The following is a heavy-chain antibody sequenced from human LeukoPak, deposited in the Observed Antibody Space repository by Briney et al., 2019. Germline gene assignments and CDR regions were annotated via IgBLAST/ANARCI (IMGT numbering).Heavy chain of an antibody. CDR1: GGSISSYY. Sequence: PSETLSLTCTVSGGSISSYYWSWIRQPPGKGLEWIGYIYYSGSTNYNPSLKSRVTISVDTSKNQFSLKLSSVTAADTAVYYCARAGYYYDSSGLDYWGQGTLVTVSS. CDR3: ARAGYYYDSSGLDY. V-gene: IGHV4-59*01. CDR2: IYYSGST. J-gene: IGHJ4*02. D-gene: IGHD3-22*01.